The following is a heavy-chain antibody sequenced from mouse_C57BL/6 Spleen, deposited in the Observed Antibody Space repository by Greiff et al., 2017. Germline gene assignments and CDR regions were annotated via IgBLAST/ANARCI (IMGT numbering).Heavy chain of an antibody. V-gene: IGHV1-82*01. J-gene: IGHJ2*01. CDR3: ARSNWDKDYFDY. CDR1: GYAFSSSW. Sequence: VKLQESGPELVKPGASVKISCKASGYAFSSSWMNWVKQRPGKGLEWIGRIYPGDGATNYNGKFKGKATLTADKSSSTAYMQLSSLTSEDSAVYFCARSNWDKDYFDYWGQGTTLTVSS. D-gene: IGHD4-1*01. CDR2: IYPGDGAT.